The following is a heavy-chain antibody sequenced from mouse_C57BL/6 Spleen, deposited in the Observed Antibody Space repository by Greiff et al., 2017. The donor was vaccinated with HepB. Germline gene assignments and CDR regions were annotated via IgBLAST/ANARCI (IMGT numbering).Heavy chain of an antibody. CDR3: ARGPFITTVVATRYYAMDY. CDR1: GYTFTDYN. CDR2: INPNNGGT. V-gene: IGHV1-18*01. J-gene: IGHJ4*01. D-gene: IGHD1-1*01. Sequence: VQLQQSGPELVKPGASVKIPCKASGYTFTDYNMDWVKQSHGKSLEWIGDINPNNGGTIYNQKFKGKATLTVDKSSSTAYMELRSLTSEDTAVYYCARGPFITTVVATRYYAMDYWGQGTSVTVSS.